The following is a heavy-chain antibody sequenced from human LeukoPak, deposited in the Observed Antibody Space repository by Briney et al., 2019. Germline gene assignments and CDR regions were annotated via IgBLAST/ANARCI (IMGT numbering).Heavy chain of an antibody. Sequence: SETLSLTCTVSGGSISSYYWSWLRQPPGKGLEWIGYIYYSGSTNYNPSLKSRVTISVDTSKNQFSLKLSSVTAADTAVYYCAREVFGPYSGSYSPIDYWGQGTLVTVSS. CDR1: GGSISSYY. D-gene: IGHD1-26*01. CDR2: IYYSGST. V-gene: IGHV4-59*01. J-gene: IGHJ4*02. CDR3: AREVFGPYSGSYSPIDY.